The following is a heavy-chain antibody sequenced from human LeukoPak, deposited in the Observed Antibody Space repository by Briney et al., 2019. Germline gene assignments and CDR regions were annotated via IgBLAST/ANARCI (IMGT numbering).Heavy chain of an antibody. CDR2: INHSGST. CDR3: ARSPPIYCSGGSCYYFDY. J-gene: IGHJ4*02. D-gene: IGHD2-15*01. V-gene: IGHV4-34*01. Sequence: SETLSLTCAVYGGSFSGYCWSWIRQSPGKGLEWIGEINHSGSTNYNPSLKSRVTMSVDTSKNQFSLKLSSVTAADTAVYYCARSPPIYCSGGSCYYFDYWGQGTLVTVSS. CDR1: GGSFSGYC.